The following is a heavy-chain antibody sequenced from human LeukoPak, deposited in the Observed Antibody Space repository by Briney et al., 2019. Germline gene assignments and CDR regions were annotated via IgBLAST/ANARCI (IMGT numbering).Heavy chain of an antibody. CDR2: INPNTGNT. V-gene: IGHV1-18*01. CDR3: ARGVRSPDY. Sequence: GASVKVSCKASGYTFTSYFITWVRQAPGQGLEWMGWINPNTGNTNYAQNLQARVTVTTDTSTTTSYMELMNLTSDDTAFYYCARGVRSPDYWGPETLVTVSS. CDR1: GYTFTSYF. J-gene: IGHJ4*02.